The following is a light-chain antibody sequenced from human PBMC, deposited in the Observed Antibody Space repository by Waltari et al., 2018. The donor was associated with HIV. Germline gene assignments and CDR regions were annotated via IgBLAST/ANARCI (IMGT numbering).Light chain of an antibody. CDR1: QSITVD. CDR3: QQSYRLPLT. J-gene: IGKJ2*01. V-gene: IGKV1-39*01. CDR2: TAS. Sequence: DIRMIQSPSSLSASVGVRVTITCRASQSITVDLNWYQQKPGKAPKLLISTASSLQTGVPSRFGGRASGTDFTLNISSRQPEDFATYVCQQSYRLPLTFGQGTKLESK.